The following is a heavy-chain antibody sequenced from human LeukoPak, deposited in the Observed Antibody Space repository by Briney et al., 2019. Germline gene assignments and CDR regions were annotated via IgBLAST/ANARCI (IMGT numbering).Heavy chain of an antibody. V-gene: IGHV4-31*03. CDR3: ARYCSGGSCYSALEYFQH. CDR1: GGSISSGGYY. D-gene: IGHD2-15*01. CDR2: IYYSGST. Sequence: SQTLSLTCTVSGGSISSGGYYWSWIRQHPGKGLERIGYIYYSGSTYYNPSLKSRVTISVDTSKNQFSLKLSSVTAADTAVYYCARYCSGGSCYSALEYFQHWGQGTLVTVSS. J-gene: IGHJ1*01.